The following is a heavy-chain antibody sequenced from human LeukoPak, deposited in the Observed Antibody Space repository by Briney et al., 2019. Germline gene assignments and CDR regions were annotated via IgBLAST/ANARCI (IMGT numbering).Heavy chain of an antibody. CDR3: ARRVTPYSSGLNWFDP. D-gene: IGHD6-19*01. Sequence: SQTLSLTCTVSGGSISSGSYYWSWIRQPAGKGLEWIGRIYTSGSTNYNPSLKSRVTISVDTSKNQFSLKLSSVTAADTAVYYCARRVTPYSSGLNWFDPWGQGTLVTVSS. V-gene: IGHV4-61*02. CDR1: GGSISSGSYY. J-gene: IGHJ5*02. CDR2: IYTSGST.